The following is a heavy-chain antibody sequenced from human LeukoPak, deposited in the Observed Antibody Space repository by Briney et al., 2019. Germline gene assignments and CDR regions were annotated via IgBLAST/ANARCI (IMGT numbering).Heavy chain of an antibody. CDR2: INHSGST. CDR1: GGSFSGYY. D-gene: IGHD2-2*01. Sequence: SETLSLTCAVYGGSFSGYYWSWIRQPPGKGLEWIGEINHSGSTNYNPSLKSRVTISVDTSKNQFSLKLSSVTAADTAVYYCTRGSAPSASANWGQGTLVTVSS. J-gene: IGHJ4*02. V-gene: IGHV4-34*01. CDR3: TRGSAPSASAN.